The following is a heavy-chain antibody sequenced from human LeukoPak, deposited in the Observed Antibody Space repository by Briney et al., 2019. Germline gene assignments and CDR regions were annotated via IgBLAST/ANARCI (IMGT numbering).Heavy chain of an antibody. V-gene: IGHV4-39*07. CDR2: IYYSGST. D-gene: IGHD3-10*01. J-gene: IGHJ4*02. CDR1: GGSISSSSYY. Sequence: SETLSLTCTVSGGSISSSSYYWGWIRQPPGKGLEWIGSIYYSGSTYYNPSLKSRVTISVDTSKNQFSLKLSSVTAADTAVYYCASGPRGVRGVIFDYWGQGTLVTVSS. CDR3: ASGPRGVRGVIFDY.